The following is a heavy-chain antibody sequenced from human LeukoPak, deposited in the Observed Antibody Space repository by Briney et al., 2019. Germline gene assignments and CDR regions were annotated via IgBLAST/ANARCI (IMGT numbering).Heavy chain of an antibody. D-gene: IGHD6-13*01. J-gene: IGHJ6*03. CDR1: GASIRSGSYY. CDR2: LYATGST. V-gene: IGHV4-61*02. CDR3: ARVRGWDSSLGERNYYYYYMDV. Sequence: SETLSLTCAVSGASIRSGSYYWSWIRQPAGKGLEWIGRLYATGSTSYNPSLKSRVTMSVDTSKNQFSLRLNSVTAADTAVYFCARVRGWDSSLGERNYYYYYMDVWGKGTTVTVSS.